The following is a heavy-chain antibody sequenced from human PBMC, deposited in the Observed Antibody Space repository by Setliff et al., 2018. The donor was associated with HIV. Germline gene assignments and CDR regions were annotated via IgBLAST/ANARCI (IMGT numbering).Heavy chain of an antibody. J-gene: IGHJ3*02. CDR2: IYYSGST. Sequence: PSENLSLTCAVSGYSVSSGYYWGWIRQPPGKGLEWIASIYYSGSTYYAPSLKSRVTISVDTSKNQFSLKLTSVTAADTAVYFCARVVPREVAPGGFDIWGQGTMVTVSS. CDR1: GYSVSSGYY. D-gene: IGHD5-12*01. V-gene: IGHV4-38-2*01. CDR3: ARVVPREVAPGGFDI.